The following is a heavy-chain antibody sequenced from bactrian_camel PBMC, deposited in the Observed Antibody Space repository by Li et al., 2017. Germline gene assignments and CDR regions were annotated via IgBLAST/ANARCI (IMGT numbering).Heavy chain of an antibody. J-gene: IGHJ4*01. CDR3: AADPLGTLWVSSYSY. CDR1: RETLLNSC. CDR2: IDVDGTT. D-gene: IGHD3*01. V-gene: IGHV3S53*01. Sequence: VQLVESGGGSVQAGGSLRLSCASSRETLLNSCMGWFRQAPGKSRDYVAAIDVDGTTSYAESVKGRFTISRDNAKNTLYLEMTSLQTEDSGVYYCAADPLGTLWVSSYSYWGQGTQVTVSS.